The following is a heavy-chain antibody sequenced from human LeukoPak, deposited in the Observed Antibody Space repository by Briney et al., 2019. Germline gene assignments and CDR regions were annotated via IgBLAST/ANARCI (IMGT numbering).Heavy chain of an antibody. J-gene: IGHJ1*01. CDR2: FDPEDGET. D-gene: IGHD3-22*01. V-gene: IGHV1-24*01. CDR3: ARWYFDSSSYYGLGAEYFQH. Sequence: APVKVSCKVSGYTLTELSMHWVRQAPGKGLEWMGGFDPEDGETIYAQKFQGRVTITADKSTSTAYMELSSLRSEDTAVYYCARWYFDSSSYYGLGAEYFQHWGQGTLVTVSS. CDR1: GYTLTELS.